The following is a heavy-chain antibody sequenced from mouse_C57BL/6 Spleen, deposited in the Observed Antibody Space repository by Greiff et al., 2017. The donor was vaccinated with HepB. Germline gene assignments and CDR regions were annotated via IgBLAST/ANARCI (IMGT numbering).Heavy chain of an antibody. CDR1: GFTFSSYA. V-gene: IGHV5-9-1*02. CDR2: ISSGGDYI. D-gene: IGHD1-1*01. J-gene: IGHJ2*01. Sequence: EVKLQESGEGLVKPGGSLKLSCAASGFTFSSYAMSWVRQTPEKRLEWVAYISSGGDYIYYADTVKGRFTISRDNARNTLYLQMSSLKSEDTAMYYCTSYGSSLFGYWGQGTTLTVSS. CDR3: TSYGSSLFGY.